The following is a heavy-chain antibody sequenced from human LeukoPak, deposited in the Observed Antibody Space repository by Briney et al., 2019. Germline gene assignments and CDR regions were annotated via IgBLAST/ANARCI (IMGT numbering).Heavy chain of an antibody. D-gene: IGHD3-10*01. CDR2: ISYDGSNK. CDR3: ARGVRFYYGSGSLDY. J-gene: IGHJ4*02. Sequence: GRSLRLSCAASGFTFSNNAMHWVRQAPGKGLEWVAVISYDGSNKYYADSVKGRFTISRDNSKNTLYLQMNSLRAEDTAVYYCARGVRFYYGSGSLDYWGQGTLVTVSS. V-gene: IGHV3-30-3*01. CDR1: GFTFSNNA.